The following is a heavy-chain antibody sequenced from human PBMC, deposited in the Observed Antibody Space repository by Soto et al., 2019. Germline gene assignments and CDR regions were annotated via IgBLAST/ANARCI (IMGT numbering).Heavy chain of an antibody. D-gene: IGHD2-2*02. CDR2: ISYDGTNK. CDR1: GFTFSTYG. J-gene: IGHJ6*02. V-gene: IGHV3-30*18. Sequence: GGSLRLSCAASGFTFSTYGMHWVRQAPGEGLEWVAVISYDGTNKYYADSVKGRFTISRDNSKNTLYLQMNSLRGEDTAVYYCAKHTDPDLYYNAMDVWGQGTTVTVSS. CDR3: AKHTDPDLYYNAMDV.